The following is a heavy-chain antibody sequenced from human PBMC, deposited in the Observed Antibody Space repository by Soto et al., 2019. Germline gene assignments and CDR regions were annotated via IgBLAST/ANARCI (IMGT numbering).Heavy chain of an antibody. J-gene: IGHJ5*02. V-gene: IGHV1-8*01. CDR3: ARPLGYCSGGSCTHWFDP. D-gene: IGHD2-15*01. Sequence: QVQLVQSGAEVKKPGASVKVSCKASGYTFTSYDINWVRQATGQGLEWMGWMNPNSGNTGYAQKFQGRVTMTRNTSISTAYMELSSMRSEDTAVYYCARPLGYCSGGSCTHWFDPWGQGTLVTVSS. CDR1: GYTFTSYD. CDR2: MNPNSGNT.